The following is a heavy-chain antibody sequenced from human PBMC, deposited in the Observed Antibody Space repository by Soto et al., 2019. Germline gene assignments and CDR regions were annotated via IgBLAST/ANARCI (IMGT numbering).Heavy chain of an antibody. Sequence: GESLKISCRGSGYTFTDYWIVWVRQMPGKGLVWMGFVYPGDSESRYSPSFQGQITISADKSINTAYLQWRSLKASDTAIYYCAIQRDFAFDYWGLGTLVTVSS. J-gene: IGHJ4*02. V-gene: IGHV5-51*01. CDR2: VYPGDSES. D-gene: IGHD3-3*02. CDR1: GYTFTDYW. CDR3: AIQRDFAFDY.